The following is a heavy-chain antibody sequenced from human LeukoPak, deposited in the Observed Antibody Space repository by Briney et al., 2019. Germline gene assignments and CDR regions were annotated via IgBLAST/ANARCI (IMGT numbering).Heavy chain of an antibody. CDR3: ARSGGYSYGEGYFDY. D-gene: IGHD5-18*01. J-gene: IGHJ4*02. CDR1: GFTVSSIC. Sequence: GGSLRLSCAASGFTVSSICMSWVRQAPGKGLEWVSYVSSSGSKIYYAASVKGRFTISRDNSKNSLYLQMNSLRAEDTAVYYCARSGGYSYGEGYFDYWGQGTLVTVSS. V-gene: IGHV3-48*04. CDR2: VSSSGSKI.